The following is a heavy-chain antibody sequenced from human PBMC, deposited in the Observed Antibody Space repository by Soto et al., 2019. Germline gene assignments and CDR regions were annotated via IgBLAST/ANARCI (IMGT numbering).Heavy chain of an antibody. CDR2: ISGGGDFT. CDR1: GFTFRKYA. V-gene: IGHV3-23*01. J-gene: IGHJ4*02. CDR3: TRATYYDFLADPRDVDF. D-gene: IGHD3-9*01. Sequence: EVQLLESGGGLLQPGGSLRLSCAASGFTFRKYAMSWVRQAPGKGLEWVSAISGGGDFTYYADSVKGRFTISRDNSKNTLYLQMNSLRADDTAVYYCTRATYYDFLADPRDVDFWGQGTLVTVSS.